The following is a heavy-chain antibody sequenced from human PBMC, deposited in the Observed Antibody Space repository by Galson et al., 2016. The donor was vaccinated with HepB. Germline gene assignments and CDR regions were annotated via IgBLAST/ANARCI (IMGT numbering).Heavy chain of an antibody. Sequence: SETLSLTCSVSGVSVTSHYWSWIRLAPGKGLEWIANVFHTGSTTYNPSLNNRVTISLDASMNRFSLELVSVSAADTAVDYCARGGGSPYHDHEFDNWGQGTLVTVSS. CDR3: ARGGGSPYHDHEFDN. J-gene: IGHJ5*02. V-gene: IGHV4-59*02. CDR2: VFHTGST. CDR1: GVSVTSHY. D-gene: IGHD1-14*01.